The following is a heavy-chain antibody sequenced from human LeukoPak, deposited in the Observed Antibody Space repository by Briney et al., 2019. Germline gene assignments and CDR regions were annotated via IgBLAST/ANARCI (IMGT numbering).Heavy chain of an antibody. CDR2: ISDSGDNT. Sequence: GGSLRLSCVASGFTFSSYAMSWVRQAPGKGLEWVSTISDSGDNTYYADSVKGRFTISRDNSKNMLYLQLNSLRAEDTAVYYCAKGFDPDGYWGQGTLVTVSS. J-gene: IGHJ4*02. CDR3: AKGFDPDGY. CDR1: GFTFSSYA. V-gene: IGHV3-23*01. D-gene: IGHD3-9*01.